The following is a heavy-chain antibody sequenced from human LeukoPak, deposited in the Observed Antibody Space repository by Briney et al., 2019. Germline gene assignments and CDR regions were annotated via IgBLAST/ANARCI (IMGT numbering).Heavy chain of an antibody. CDR1: GFTVSTSF. CDR2: IYSDGNT. V-gene: IGHV3-53*01. D-gene: IGHD1-26*01. J-gene: IGHJ4*02. Sequence: GGSLRLSCAATGFTVSTSFMSWVRQAPGKGLEWVSVIYSDGNTYYPDSVKGRFTISRDNSKNTLYLQMNSLRAEDTAVYYCARDSEVGATLYWGQGTLVTFSS. CDR3: ARDSEVGATLY.